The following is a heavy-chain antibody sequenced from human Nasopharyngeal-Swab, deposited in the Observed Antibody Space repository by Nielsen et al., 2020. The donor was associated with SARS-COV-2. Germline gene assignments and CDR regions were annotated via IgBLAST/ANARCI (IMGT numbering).Heavy chain of an antibody. V-gene: IGHV4-59*01. CDR3: ARATAIQDFWSGYYSPRNFDY. CDR2: IYYSGST. CDR1: GGSISSYY. Sequence: GSLRLSCTVSGGSISSYYWSWIRQPPGKGLEWIGYIYYSGSTNYNPSLKGRVTISVDTSKNQFSLKLSSVTAADTAVYYCARATAIQDFWSGYYSPRNFDYWGQGTLVTVSS. D-gene: IGHD3-3*01. J-gene: IGHJ4*02.